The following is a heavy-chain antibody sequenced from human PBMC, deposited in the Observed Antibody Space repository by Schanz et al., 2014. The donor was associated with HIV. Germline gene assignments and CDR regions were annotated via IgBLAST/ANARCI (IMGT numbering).Heavy chain of an antibody. CDR2: ISWNSGSI. Sequence: EVQLVESGGVLVQPGRSLRLSCAASGFTFDEYAMHWVRQAPGKGLEWVSSISWNSGSIDYADSAKGRFTISRDNAKNSLYLQMNSLRAEDTAVYYCAKVLIPMIAVPYYGMDVWGQGTTVTVSS. J-gene: IGHJ6*02. CDR1: GFTFDEYA. D-gene: IGHD3-22*01. V-gene: IGHV3-9*01. CDR3: AKVLIPMIAVPYYGMDV.